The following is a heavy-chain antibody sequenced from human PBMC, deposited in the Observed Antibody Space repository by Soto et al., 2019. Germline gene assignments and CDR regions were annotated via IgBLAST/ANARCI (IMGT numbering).Heavy chain of an antibody. CDR1: GFTFSSYA. V-gene: IGHV3-23*01. CDR3: AKALLRGYSGYDYYYGMDV. Sequence: GGSLRLSCAASGFTFSSYAMSWVRQAPGKGLEWVSAISGSGGSTYYADSVKGRFTISRDNSKNTLYLQMNSLRAEDTAVYYCAKALLRGYSGYDYYYGMDVGGQGTTVTVSS. J-gene: IGHJ6*02. D-gene: IGHD5-12*01. CDR2: ISGSGGST.